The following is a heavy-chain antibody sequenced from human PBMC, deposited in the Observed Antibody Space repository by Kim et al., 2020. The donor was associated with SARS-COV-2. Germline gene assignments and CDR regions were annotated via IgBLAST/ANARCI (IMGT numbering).Heavy chain of an antibody. D-gene: IGHD3-9*01. J-gene: IGHJ3*02. Sequence: KSRVTISVDPSKSQFSLKLSSVTAADTAVYYCARQHYDILTGFTNAFDIWGQGTMVTVSS. V-gene: IGHV4-39*07. CDR3: ARQHYDILTGFTNAFDI.